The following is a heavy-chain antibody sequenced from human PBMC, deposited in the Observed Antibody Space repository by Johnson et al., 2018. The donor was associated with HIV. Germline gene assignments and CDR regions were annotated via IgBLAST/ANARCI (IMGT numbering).Heavy chain of an antibody. D-gene: IGHD6-19*01. V-gene: IGHV3-9*01. J-gene: IGHJ3*02. CDR2: ISWNSGRI. CDR3: ARDRRNRQWQRLDAFDI. Sequence: QLVESGGGLVQPGRSLRLSCAASGFTLDDYAMHWVRQAPGKGLEWVSGISWNSGRIGYADSVKGRFTISRDNAKNSLHLQMNSLRAEDTAFYYCARDRRNRQWQRLDAFDIWGQGTMVIVSS. CDR1: GFTLDDYA.